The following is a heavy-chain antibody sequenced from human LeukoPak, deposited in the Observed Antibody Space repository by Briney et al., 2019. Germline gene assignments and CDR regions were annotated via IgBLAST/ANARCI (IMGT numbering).Heavy chain of an antibody. Sequence: PSETLSLTCTVSGGSLTGYFWSWVRQPPGKGLEWIGFIHYSGKTTYNPSLKSRVTMSVDTSKNQFSLKVTSVTATDTAVYFCARDMLGTKVRGATDAFDVWGQGTVVTVSS. D-gene: IGHD3-10*01. V-gene: IGHV4-59*12. CDR2: IHYSGKT. CDR3: ARDMLGTKVRGATDAFDV. J-gene: IGHJ3*01. CDR1: GGSLTGYF.